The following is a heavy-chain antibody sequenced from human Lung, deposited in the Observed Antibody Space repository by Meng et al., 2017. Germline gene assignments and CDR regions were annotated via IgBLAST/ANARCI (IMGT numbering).Heavy chain of an antibody. CDR2: INHSGST. V-gene: IGHV4-34*01. CDR1: GGSFSDYY. CDR3: ARGPTTMAHDFNY. J-gene: IGHJ4*02. Sequence: QVQLQQWGQGLLKPSETLSRTCVVSGGSFSDYYWSWSRQPPGKGLEWIGEINHSGSTNYNPSLESRATISVDTSQNNLSLKLSSVTAADSAVYYCARGPTTMAHDFNYWGQGTLVTVSS. D-gene: IGHD4-11*01.